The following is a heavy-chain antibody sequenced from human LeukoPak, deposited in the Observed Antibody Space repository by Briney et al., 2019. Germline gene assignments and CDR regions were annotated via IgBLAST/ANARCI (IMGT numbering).Heavy chain of an antibody. Sequence: GASVKVSCKASGYTFTSYDINWVRQATGQGLEWMGWMNPNSGNTGYAQKFQGRVTMTRNTSISTAYMELSSLRSEDTAVYYCARGRNGAAAVKGNWFDPWGQGTLVTVSS. V-gene: IGHV1-8*01. J-gene: IGHJ5*02. CDR3: ARGRNGAAAVKGNWFDP. D-gene: IGHD6-13*01. CDR1: GYTFTSYD. CDR2: MNPNSGNT.